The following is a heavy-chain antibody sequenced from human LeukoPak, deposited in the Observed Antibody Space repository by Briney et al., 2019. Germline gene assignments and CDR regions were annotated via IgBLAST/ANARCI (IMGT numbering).Heavy chain of an antibody. J-gene: IGHJ4*02. D-gene: IGHD2-8*01. V-gene: IGHV3-21*01. Sequence: GGSLRLSCAASGFTFSNYNMNWVRQAPGKGLEWVSSISRSSTYIYYADSVKGRFTISRDNAKNSLYLQVNSLRAEDTAVYYCARDGGYCTNGVCWPEYFDYWGQGTLVTVSS. CDR3: ARDGGYCTNGVCWPEYFDY. CDR2: ISRSSTYI. CDR1: GFTFSNYN.